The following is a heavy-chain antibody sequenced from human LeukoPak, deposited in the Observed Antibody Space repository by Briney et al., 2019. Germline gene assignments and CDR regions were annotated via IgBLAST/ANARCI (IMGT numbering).Heavy chain of an antibody. CDR3: ARHAPAYYDFWSGYSYWYFDL. V-gene: IGHV4-59*08. J-gene: IGHJ2*01. Sequence: SETLSLTCTVSGGSISSYYWSWIRQPPGKGLEWIGYIYYSGSTNYNPSLKSRVTISVDTSKNQFSLKLSSVTAADTAVYYCARHAPAYYDFWSGYSYWYFDLWGRGTLVTVSS. CDR1: GGSISSYY. D-gene: IGHD3-3*01. CDR2: IYYSGST.